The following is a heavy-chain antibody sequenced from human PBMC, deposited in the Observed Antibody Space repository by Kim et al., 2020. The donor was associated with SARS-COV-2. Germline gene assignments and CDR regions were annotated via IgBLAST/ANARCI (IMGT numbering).Heavy chain of an antibody. V-gene: IGHV4-34*01. CDR1: GGSFSGYY. CDR3: ARGGPYGSGSYEDNWFDP. J-gene: IGHJ5*02. CDR2: INHSGST. D-gene: IGHD3-10*01. Sequence: SETLSLTCAVYGGSFSGYYWSWIRQPPGKGLEWIGEINHSGSTNYNPSLKSRVTISVDTSKNQFSLKLSSVTAADTAVYYCARGGPYGSGSYEDNWFDPWGQGTLVTVSS.